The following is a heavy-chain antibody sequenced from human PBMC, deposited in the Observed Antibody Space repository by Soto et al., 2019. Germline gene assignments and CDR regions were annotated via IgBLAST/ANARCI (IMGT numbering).Heavy chain of an antibody. Sequence: SETLSLTCAVYGGSFSGYYWSWIRQPPGKGLEWIGEINHSGSTNYNPSLKSRVTISVDTSKNQFSLKLSSVTAADTAVYYCARGSPPRRYYYYMDVWGKGTTVTVSS. J-gene: IGHJ6*03. V-gene: IGHV4-34*01. CDR1: GGSFSGYY. CDR2: INHSGST. CDR3: ARGSPPRRYYYYMDV.